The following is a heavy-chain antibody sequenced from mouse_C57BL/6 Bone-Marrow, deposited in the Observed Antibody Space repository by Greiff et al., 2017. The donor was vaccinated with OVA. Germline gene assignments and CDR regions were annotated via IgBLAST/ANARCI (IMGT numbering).Heavy chain of an antibody. J-gene: IGHJ4*01. D-gene: IGHD2-1*01. Sequence: VQLQQSGAELVRPGASVKLSCTASGFNIKDDYMHWVKQRPEQGLEWIGWIDPENGDTEYASKFQGKATITADTSSNTAYLQLSSLTSEDTAVYYCTVYYGNYVPYYYAMDYWGQGTSVTVSS. CDR3: TVYYGNYVPYYYAMDY. CDR2: IDPENGDT. V-gene: IGHV14-4*01. CDR1: GFNIKDDY.